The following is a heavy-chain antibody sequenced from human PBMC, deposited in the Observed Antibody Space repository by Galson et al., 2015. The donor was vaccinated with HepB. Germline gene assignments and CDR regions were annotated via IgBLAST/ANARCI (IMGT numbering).Heavy chain of an antibody. CDR2: FDPEDGET. J-gene: IGHJ4*02. CDR1: GYTLTELS. CDR3: AAEGYCTGGVCYTMDY. Sequence: SVKVSCKVSGYTLTELSMHWVRQAPGKGLEWMGGFDPEDGETIYAQKFQGRVTMTEDTSTDTAYMELSSLRSEDTAVYYCAAEGYCTGGVCYTMDYWGQGTLVTVSS. D-gene: IGHD2-8*02. V-gene: IGHV1-24*01.